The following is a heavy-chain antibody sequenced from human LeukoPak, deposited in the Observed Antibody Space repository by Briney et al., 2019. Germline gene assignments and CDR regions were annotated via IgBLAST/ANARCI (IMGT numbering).Heavy chain of an antibody. CDR2: INSDGSST. CDR3: ARGRYYFRDAFDI. D-gene: IGHD2/OR15-2a*01. V-gene: IGHV3-74*01. CDR1: GFTFSSYW. J-gene: IGHJ3*02. Sequence: PGGSLRLSCAASGFTFSSYWMHWVRQAPGKGLVWVSRINSDGSSTRYADSVKGRFTISRDNAKNTLYLKMNSLRAEDTAVYYCARGRYYFRDAFDIWGQGTMVTVAS.